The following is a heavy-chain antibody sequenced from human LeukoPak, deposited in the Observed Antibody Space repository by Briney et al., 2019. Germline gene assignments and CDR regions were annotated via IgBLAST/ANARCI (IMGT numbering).Heavy chain of an antibody. D-gene: IGHD4-17*01. J-gene: IGHJ4*02. CDR3: ARDQDDYGDYEFST. V-gene: IGHV3-53*01. Sequence: GGTLRLSCAASGFTFSSNYMSWVRQAAGKGLEWVSVIYSGGSTYYADSVKGRFTISRDNSKNTLYLQMNSLRAEDTAVYYCARDQDDYGDYEFSTWGQGTLVTVSS. CDR2: IYSGGST. CDR1: GFTFSSNY.